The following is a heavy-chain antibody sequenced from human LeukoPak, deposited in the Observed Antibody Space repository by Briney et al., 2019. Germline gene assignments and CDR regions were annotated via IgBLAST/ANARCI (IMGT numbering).Heavy chain of an antibody. V-gene: IGHV5-51*01. J-gene: IGHJ4*02. CDR3: AKFLRWLNSPDPPEDY. CDR1: GYSFSNNW. D-gene: IGHD5-18*01. Sequence: GESLKISCEASGYSFSNNWIAWVRQMPGKGLVWMGINSPGESTTTYNPSFQGHVSISADKSISTAYLQWSSLKASDTAIYYCAKFLRWLNSPDPPEDYWGQGTLVTVSS. CDR2: NSPGESTT.